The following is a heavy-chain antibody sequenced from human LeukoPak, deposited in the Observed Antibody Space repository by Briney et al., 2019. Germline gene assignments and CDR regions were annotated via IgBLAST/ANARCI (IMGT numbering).Heavy chain of an antibody. V-gene: IGHV4-34*01. J-gene: IGHJ4*02. CDR1: GGSFSGYY. Sequence: KASETLSLTCAVYGGSFSGYYWSWIRQPPGKGLEWIGEINHSGSTYYNSSLKSRVTISVDTSKNQFSLKLGSVTAADTAVYHCARTRYYYNSRSYGAPYYFDYWGQGTLVTVSS. CDR3: ARTRYYYNSRSYGAPYYFDY. CDR2: INHSGST. D-gene: IGHD3-10*01.